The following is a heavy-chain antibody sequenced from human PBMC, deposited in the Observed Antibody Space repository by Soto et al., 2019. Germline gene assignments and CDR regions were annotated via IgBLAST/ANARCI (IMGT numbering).Heavy chain of an antibody. CDR1: GFSFSAYA. Sequence: EVQLLESGGGLVQPGGCLRLSCAASGFSFSAYAMNWVRQAPGKGLQWVSGLVGSGADKNYADSVRGRFTGSRDDSKNSLYRQMNSLRDEDTAVYYCAKDLIAGNGVWVAFDMCGRGTKVTVSS. J-gene: IGHJ3*02. V-gene: IGHV3-23*01. CDR3: AKDLIAGNGVWVAFDM. D-gene: IGHD2-8*01. CDR2: LVGSGADK.